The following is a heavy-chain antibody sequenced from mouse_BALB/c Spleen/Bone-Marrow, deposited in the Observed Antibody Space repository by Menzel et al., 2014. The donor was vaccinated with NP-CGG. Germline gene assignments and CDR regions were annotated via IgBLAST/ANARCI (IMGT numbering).Heavy chain of an antibody. Sequence: EVQRVESGPSLVKPSQTLSLTCSVTGDSITSGYWNWIRKFPGNKLEYMGYISYSGSTYYNPSLKSRISITRDTSKNQYYLQLSSVTTEDTATYYCARIYYDSHWYFDVWGAGTTVTVSS. CDR1: GDSITSGY. CDR2: ISYSGST. J-gene: IGHJ1*01. CDR3: ARIYYDSHWYFDV. V-gene: IGHV3-8*02. D-gene: IGHD2-4*01.